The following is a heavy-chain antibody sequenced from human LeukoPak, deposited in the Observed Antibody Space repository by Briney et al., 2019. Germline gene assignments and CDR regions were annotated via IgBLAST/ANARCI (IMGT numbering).Heavy chain of an antibody. J-gene: IGHJ6*03. CDR1: GFTFSSYE. Sequence: GGSLRLSCAASGFTFSSYEMNWVRQAPGKGLEWVSYISSSGSTIYYADSVKGRFTISRDNAKNSLYLQMNSLRAEDTAVYYCARKRGYFYYIDGWGKGTTVTVSS. CDR3: ARKRGYFYYIDG. CDR2: ISSSGSTI. V-gene: IGHV3-48*03.